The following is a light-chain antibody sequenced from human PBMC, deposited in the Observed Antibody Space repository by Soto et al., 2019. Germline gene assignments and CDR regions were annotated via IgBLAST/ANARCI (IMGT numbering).Light chain of an antibody. CDR3: QQSENWPCP. CDR1: QSISDP. V-gene: IGKV3-15*01. Sequence: IVMTRSPATLSVSPEGRATLSCRASQSISDPLAWYQQKPGQAPRLLIHGASTRAPGFPARFSGSGSGTDFTLTISSLQAEDFALYYCQQSENWPCPFGQGTIVDIK. CDR2: GAS. J-gene: IGKJ1*01.